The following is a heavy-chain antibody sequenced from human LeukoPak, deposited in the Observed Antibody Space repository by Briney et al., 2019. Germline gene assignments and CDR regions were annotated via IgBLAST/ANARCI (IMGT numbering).Heavy chain of an antibody. CDR3: ARDMSTFGGVIGMTNWFDP. D-gene: IGHD3-16*02. CDR2: ISWNSGSI. J-gene: IGHJ5*02. CDR1: GFTFDDYA. V-gene: IGHV3-9*01. Sequence: GRSLRLSCAASGFTFDDYAMHWVRQAPGKGLEWVSGISWNSGSIGYADSVKGRFTISRDNAKNSLYLQMNSLRAEDTALYHCARDMSTFGGVIGMTNWFDPWGQGTLVTVSS.